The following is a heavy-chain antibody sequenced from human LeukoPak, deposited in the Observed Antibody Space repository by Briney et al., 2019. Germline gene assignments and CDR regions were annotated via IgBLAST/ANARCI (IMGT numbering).Heavy chain of an antibody. V-gene: IGHV1-2*02. CDR1: GYTFTGYY. J-gene: IGHJ6*02. CDR2: INPNSGGT. D-gene: IGHD6-19*01. Sequence: ASVKVSCKASGYTFTGYYMHWVRQAPGQGLEWMGWINPNSGGTNYAQKFQGRVTMTRDTPISTAYMELSRLRSDDTAVYYCARPLAVGYYYYYGMDVWGQGTMVTVSS. CDR3: ARPLAVGYYYYYGMDV.